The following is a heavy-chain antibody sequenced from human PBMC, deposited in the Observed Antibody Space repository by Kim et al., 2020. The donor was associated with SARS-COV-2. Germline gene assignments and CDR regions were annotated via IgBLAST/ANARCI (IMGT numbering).Heavy chain of an antibody. D-gene: IGHD4-17*01. CDR2: IYYSGST. V-gene: IGHV4-39*01. Sequence: SQTLSLTCTVSGGSISSSSYYWGWIRQPPGKGLEWIGSIYYSGSTYYNPSLKSRVTISVDTSKNQFSLKLSSVTAADTAVYYCARQFVRPTVVTHFDLWGRGTLVTVSS. CDR1: GGSISSSSYY. CDR3: ARQFVRPTVVTHFDL. J-gene: IGHJ2*01.